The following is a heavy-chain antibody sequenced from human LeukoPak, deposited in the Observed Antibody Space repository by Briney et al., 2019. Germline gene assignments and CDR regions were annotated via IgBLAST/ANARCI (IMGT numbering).Heavy chain of an antibody. V-gene: IGHV3-11*01. J-gene: IGHJ6*02. D-gene: IGHD5-24*01. CDR2: ISGSGSTI. CDR3: AKDMAVAGYYYYGMDV. CDR1: GFTFTKYW. Sequence: PGDSLRLSCAASGFTFTKYWMTWVRQAPGKGLEWVSYISGSGSTIYYTDSVKGRFTISRDNAKNSLYLQMNSLRAEDTALYYCAKDMAVAGYYYYGMDVWGQGTTVTVSS.